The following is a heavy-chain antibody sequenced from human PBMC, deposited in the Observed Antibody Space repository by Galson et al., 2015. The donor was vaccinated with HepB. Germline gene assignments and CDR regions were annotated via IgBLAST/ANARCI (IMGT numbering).Heavy chain of an antibody. J-gene: IGHJ5*02. D-gene: IGHD6-6*01. Sequence: ETLSLTCAVYGGSFSGYYWSWIRQPPGKGLEWIGEINHSGSTNYNPSLKSRVTISVDTSKNQFSLKLSSVTAADTAVYYCARHLGRNRVSAARRTQNWFDPWGQGTLVTVSS. V-gene: IGHV4-34*01. CDR3: ARHLGRNRVSAARRTQNWFDP. CDR1: GGSFSGYY. CDR2: INHSGST.